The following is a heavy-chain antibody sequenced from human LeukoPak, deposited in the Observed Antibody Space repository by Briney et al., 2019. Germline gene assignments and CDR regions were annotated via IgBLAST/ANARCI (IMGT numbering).Heavy chain of an antibody. J-gene: IGHJ6*03. CDR2: INHSGST. CDR1: GGSFSGYY. V-gene: IGHV4-34*01. Sequence: PSETLSLTCAVYGGSFSGYYWSWIRQPPGKGLEWIGEINHSGSTNYNPSLKSRVTISVDTSKNQFSLKLSSVTAADTAVYYCARGYSSSWYRSNYYMDVWGKGTTVTVSS. D-gene: IGHD6-13*01. CDR3: ARGYSSSWYRSNYYMDV.